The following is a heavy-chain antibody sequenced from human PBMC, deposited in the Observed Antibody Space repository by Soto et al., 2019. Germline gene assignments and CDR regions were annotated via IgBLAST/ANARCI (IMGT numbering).Heavy chain of an antibody. CDR1: GYTFTSYG. D-gene: IGHD2-15*01. V-gene: IGHV1-18*01. CDR3: ARDLAQAVVAANNWFDP. Sequence: GASVKVSCKASGYTFTSYGISWVRQAPGQGLEWMGWISAYNGNTNYAQKLQGRVTMTTDTSTSTAYMELRSLRSDDTAVYYCARDLAQAVVAANNWFDPWGQGTLVTVSS. CDR2: ISAYNGNT. J-gene: IGHJ5*02.